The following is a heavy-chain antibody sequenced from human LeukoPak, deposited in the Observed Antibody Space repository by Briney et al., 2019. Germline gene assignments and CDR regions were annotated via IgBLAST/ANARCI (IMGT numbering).Heavy chain of an antibody. Sequence: GGSLRLSCAASGFTFSNAWMSWVRQAPGKGPEWVGRIKSKTDGGTTDYAAPVKGRFTISRDDSENTLYLQMNSLKTEDTAVYYCTTTREQYSSSWIDYWGQGTLVTVSS. CDR1: GFTFSNAW. V-gene: IGHV3-15*01. CDR3: TTTREQYSSSWIDY. CDR2: IKSKTDGGTT. J-gene: IGHJ4*02. D-gene: IGHD6-13*01.